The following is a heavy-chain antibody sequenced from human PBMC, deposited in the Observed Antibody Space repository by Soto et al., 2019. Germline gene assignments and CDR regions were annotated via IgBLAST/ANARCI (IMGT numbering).Heavy chain of an antibody. CDR2: VNDGGRP. V-gene: IGHV4-34*01. CDR3: ARLGYYHSGGPP. J-gene: IGHJ4*02. D-gene: IGHD3-22*01. CDR1: GGSFSAYY. Sequence: QVQLQQWGAGLLKPSETLSLTCAVYGGSFSAYYWSWIRQPPGKGLEWIGEVNDGGRPNYSVSLKSRLTISLDPSKHQFSPKLSSVTAADTAVYCCARLGYYHSGGPPWGQGTLVTVSS.